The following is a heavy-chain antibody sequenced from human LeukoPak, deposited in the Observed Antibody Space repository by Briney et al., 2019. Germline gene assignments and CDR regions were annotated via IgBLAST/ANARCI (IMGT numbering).Heavy chain of an antibody. D-gene: IGHD2-2*02. CDR2: IYHTGNT. CDR1: GYSITSGYY. CDR3: ARYCSITTCYTRGGDY. Sequence: SETLSLTCSVSGYSITSGYYWGWIRQPPGKGLEWIGSIYHTGNTFYDPSFNSRVTISVDTSKNQFSLSLSSVTAADTAVYYCARYCSITTCYTRGGDYWGQGTLVTVSS. J-gene: IGHJ4*02. V-gene: IGHV4-38-2*02.